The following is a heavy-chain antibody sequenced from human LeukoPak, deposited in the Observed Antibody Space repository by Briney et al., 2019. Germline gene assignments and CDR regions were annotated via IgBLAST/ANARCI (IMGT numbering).Heavy chain of an antibody. CDR2: IKGDGSEK. V-gene: IGHV3-7*01. CDR1: GFTFSSYW. D-gene: IGHD3-10*01. CDR3: ARYQPMRPSRFGESRRTVDAFYI. Sequence: PGGSLRLSCAASGFTFSSYWMSWVRQAPGKGLEWVANIKGDGSEKYYADSVKGRFTISRDNSKNTLYVQMNSLRAEDTAVYYCARYQPMRPSRFGESRRTVDAFYIWGQGTMVTVSS. J-gene: IGHJ3*02.